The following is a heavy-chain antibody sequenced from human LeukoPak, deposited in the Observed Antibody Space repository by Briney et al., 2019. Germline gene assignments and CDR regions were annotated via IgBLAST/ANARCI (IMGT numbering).Heavy chain of an antibody. CDR2: IYYSGST. J-gene: IGHJ4*02. CDR3: ARGRLHGYYYDSSGVYVDY. Sequence: SETLSLTCTVSGGSISSSSYYWGWIRQPPGKGLEWIGSIYYSGSTYYNPSPKSRVTISVDTSKNQFSLKLSSVTAADTAVYYCARGRLHGYYYDSSGVYVDYWGQGTLVTVSS. V-gene: IGHV4-39*01. CDR1: GGSISSSSYY. D-gene: IGHD3-22*01.